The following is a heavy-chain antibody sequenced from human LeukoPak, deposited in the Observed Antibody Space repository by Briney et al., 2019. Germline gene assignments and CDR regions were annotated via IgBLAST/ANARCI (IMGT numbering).Heavy chain of an antibody. CDR3: ARVLGGSYYADRSAFDI. CDR2: INTNTGNP. CDR1: GYTFTSYA. Sequence: ASVKVSCKASGYTFTSYAMNWVRQAPGQGLEWMGWINTNTGNPTYAQGFTGRFVFSLDTSVSTAYLQISSLKAEDTAVYYCARVLGGSYYADRSAFDIWGQGTMVTVSS. V-gene: IGHV7-4-1*02. D-gene: IGHD1-26*01. J-gene: IGHJ3*02.